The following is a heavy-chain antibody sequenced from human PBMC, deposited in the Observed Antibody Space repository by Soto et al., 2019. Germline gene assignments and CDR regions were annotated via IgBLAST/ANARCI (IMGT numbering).Heavy chain of an antibody. CDR1: GDTFSRYA. J-gene: IGHJ4*02. CDR3: ARVPSSGYYFSY. Sequence: ASVKVSCKASGDTFSRYAISWVRQAPGQGLEWMGGIIPIFGTANYAQKFQGRVTITADESMSTAYMELSSLRSEDTAVYYCARVPSSGYYFSYWGQGTLVTVSS. D-gene: IGHD3-22*01. V-gene: IGHV1-69*13. CDR2: IIPIFGTA.